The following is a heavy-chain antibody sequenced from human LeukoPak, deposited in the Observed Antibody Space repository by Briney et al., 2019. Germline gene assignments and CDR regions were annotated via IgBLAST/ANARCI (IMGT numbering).Heavy chain of an antibody. Sequence: SATLSFTYGVYGGSFSGYYWRGIRQPRGRGLERIGKITDSGSTNYNPSLKSQVTISVDTSKNQFYLQLSSVTAADTAVYYCARGLIRRYYDSSCYSHFDYWGQGTLVTVSS. D-gene: IGHD3-22*01. CDR2: ITDSGST. CDR1: GGSFSGYY. J-gene: IGHJ4*02. CDR3: ARGLIRRYYDSSCYSHFDY. V-gene: IGHV4-34*01.